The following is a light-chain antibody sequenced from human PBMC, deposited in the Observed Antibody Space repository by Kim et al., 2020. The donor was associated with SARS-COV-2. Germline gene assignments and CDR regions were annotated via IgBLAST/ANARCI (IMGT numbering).Light chain of an antibody. CDR3: QQLNNYPWT. Sequence: DIQLTHSPPFLSASVRDRVTITCRASQDIGTYLAWYQQMPGKAPKLLIYRASTLQSGVPSRFSGSGSGTEFTLTINNLQPEDFGIYYCQQLNNYPWTFGQGTKVDIK. J-gene: IGKJ1*01. CDR2: RAS. V-gene: IGKV1-9*01. CDR1: QDIGTY.